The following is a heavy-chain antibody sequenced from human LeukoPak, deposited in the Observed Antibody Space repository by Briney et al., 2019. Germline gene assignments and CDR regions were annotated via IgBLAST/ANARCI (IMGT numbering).Heavy chain of an antibody. CDR1: GFTFSNYW. J-gene: IGHJ4*02. Sequence: GGSLRLPCEVSGFTFSNYWMTWVRQAPGKGLEWVANINQDGSEQYYVDSVKGRFTISRDNAKNSLYLQMNSLRAEDTALYHCARDGIYCSSTSCSHFDYWGQGTLVTVSS. V-gene: IGHV3-7*03. D-gene: IGHD2-2*01. CDR2: INQDGSEQ. CDR3: ARDGIYCSSTSCSHFDY.